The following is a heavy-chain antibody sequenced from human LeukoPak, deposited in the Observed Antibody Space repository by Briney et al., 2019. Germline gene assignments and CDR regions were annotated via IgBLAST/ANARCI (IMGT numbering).Heavy chain of an antibody. Sequence: PSETLSLTCTVSGGSISSYYWSWIRQPPGKGLEWIGYIYYSGSTNYNPSLKSRVTISVDTSKNQFSLKLSSVTAADTVVYYCARVRAATDAFDIWGQGTMVTVSS. CDR1: GGSISSYY. J-gene: IGHJ3*02. CDR3: ARVRAATDAFDI. V-gene: IGHV4-59*01. CDR2: IYYSGST. D-gene: IGHD6-13*01.